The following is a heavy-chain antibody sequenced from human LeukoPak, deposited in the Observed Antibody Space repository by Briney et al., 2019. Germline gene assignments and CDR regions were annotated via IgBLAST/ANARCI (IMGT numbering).Heavy chain of an antibody. D-gene: IGHD3-3*01. CDR3: AKARSEGGVTALDP. J-gene: IGHJ5*02. V-gene: IGHV3-30*02. Sequence: SVKGRFTISRDNSKNTLYLQMNSLKPEDAAVYYCAKARSEGGVTALDPWGQGTLVTVSS.